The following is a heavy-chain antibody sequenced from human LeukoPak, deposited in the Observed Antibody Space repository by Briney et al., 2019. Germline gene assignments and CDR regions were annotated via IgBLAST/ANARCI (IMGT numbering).Heavy chain of an antibody. V-gene: IGHV3-7*03. CDR3: TTDPYDSSGYYLSDY. D-gene: IGHD3-22*01. J-gene: IGHJ4*02. Sequence: GGSLRLSCAASGFTFSTYWMGWVRQAPGKGLEWVAKIKPDGSEKDHVDSVKGRFTISRDNAKNSLYLQMNSLKTEDTAVYYCTTDPYDSSGYYLSDYWGQGTLVTVSS. CDR2: IKPDGSEK. CDR1: GFTFSTYW.